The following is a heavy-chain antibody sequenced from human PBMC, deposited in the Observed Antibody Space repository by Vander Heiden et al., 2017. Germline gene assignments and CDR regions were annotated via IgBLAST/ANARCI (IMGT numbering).Heavy chain of an antibody. Sequence: SGFTFSSYSMNWVRQAPGKGLEWVSSIRSSSSYIYDADSVKGRFTISRDNAKNSLYLQMNSLRAEDTAVYYCARQQQLDYWGQGTLVTVSS. CDR2: IRSSSSYI. D-gene: IGHD6-13*01. CDR3: ARQQQLDY. CDR1: GFTFSSYS. V-gene: IGHV3-21*01. J-gene: IGHJ4*02.